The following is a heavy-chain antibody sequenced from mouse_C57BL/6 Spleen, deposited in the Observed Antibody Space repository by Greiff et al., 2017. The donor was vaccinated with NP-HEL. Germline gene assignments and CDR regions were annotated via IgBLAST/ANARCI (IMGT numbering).Heavy chain of an antibody. V-gene: IGHV5-4*01. D-gene: IGHD1-1*01. Sequence: EVKLVESGGGLVKPGGSLKLSCAASGFTFSSYAMSWVRQTPEKRLEWVATISDGGSYTYYPDNVKGRFTISRDNAKNNLYLQMSHLKSEDTAMYYCARDTPSTVVAHYYAMDYWGQGTSVTVSS. J-gene: IGHJ4*01. CDR3: ARDTPSTVVAHYYAMDY. CDR2: ISDGGSYT. CDR1: GFTFSSYA.